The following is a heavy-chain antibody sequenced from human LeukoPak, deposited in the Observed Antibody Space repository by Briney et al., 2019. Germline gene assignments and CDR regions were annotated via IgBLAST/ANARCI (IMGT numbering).Heavy chain of an antibody. CDR3: ARLHPFEGAFDY. CDR2: IWYDGSNK. J-gene: IGHJ4*02. V-gene: IGHV3-33*01. D-gene: IGHD3-16*01. Sequence: GRSLRLSCAASGFTFSSYGMHWVRQAPGKGLEWVAVIWYDGSNKYYADSVKGRFTISRDNSKNTLYLQMNSLRAEDTAVYYCARLHPFEGAFDYWGQGTLVTVSS. CDR1: GFTFSSYG.